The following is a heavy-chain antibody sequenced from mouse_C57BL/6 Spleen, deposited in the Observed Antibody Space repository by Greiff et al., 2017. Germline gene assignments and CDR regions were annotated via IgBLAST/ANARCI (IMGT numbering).Heavy chain of an antibody. D-gene: IGHD2-2*01. Sequence: QVQLQQSGAELVKPGASVKISCKASGYAFSSYWMNWVKQRPGKGLEWIGQIYPGDGDTNYNGKFKGKATLTADKSSSTAYMQLSSLTSEDSAVYFCASPREDYGYVFAWFAYWGQGTLVTVSA. V-gene: IGHV1-80*01. J-gene: IGHJ3*01. CDR1: GYAFSSYW. CDR3: ASPREDYGYVFAWFAY. CDR2: IYPGDGDT.